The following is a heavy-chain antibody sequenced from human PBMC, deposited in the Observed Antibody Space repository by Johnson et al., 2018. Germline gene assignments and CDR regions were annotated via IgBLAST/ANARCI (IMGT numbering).Heavy chain of an antibody. CDR2: IYHSGST. CDR3: ARKVQQRVPPYYYYGMDV. D-gene: IGHD6-6*01. CDR1: GGSISSSNW. J-gene: IGHJ6*02. V-gene: IGHV4-4*02. Sequence: QVQLQESGPGLVKPSGTLSLTCAVSGGSISSSNWWSWVRQPPGKGLEWIGEIYHSGSTNYNPSLKSRVTISVDKSKNQFSLKLSSVTGADTASYYCARKVQQRVPPYYYYGMDVWGQGTTVTVSS.